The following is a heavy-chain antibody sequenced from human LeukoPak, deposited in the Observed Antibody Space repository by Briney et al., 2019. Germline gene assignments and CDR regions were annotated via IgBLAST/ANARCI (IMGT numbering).Heavy chain of an antibody. V-gene: IGHV3-74*01. Sequence: GGSLRLSCAASGFTFSSYWMHWVRQAPGKGLVWVSRINSDGSSTSYADSVKGRFTISRDNAKNTLYLQMNSLRAEDTAVYYCARVGTGSYYFDYWGQGTLVAVSS. CDR1: GFTFSSYW. J-gene: IGHJ4*02. CDR2: INSDGSST. CDR3: ARVGTGSYYFDY. D-gene: IGHD1-1*01.